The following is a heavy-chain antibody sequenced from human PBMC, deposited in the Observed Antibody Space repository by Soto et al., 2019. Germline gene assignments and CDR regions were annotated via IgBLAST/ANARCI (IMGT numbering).Heavy chain of an antibody. V-gene: IGHV3-73*02. J-gene: IGHJ6*02. CDR1: GFTFSGSA. Sequence: EVQLVESGGGLVQPGESLRLSCAASGFTFSGSARHWVRQAPGKGLEWVGRIRSKPNNYATAYAASVKGRFSISRDDSKNTAYLQVNGLKTEDTAVYYCSGGQNDYNYYYYYPMDVWGRGTTVTVSS. CDR2: IRSKPNNYAT. D-gene: IGHD4-4*01. CDR3: SGGQNDYNYYYYYPMDV.